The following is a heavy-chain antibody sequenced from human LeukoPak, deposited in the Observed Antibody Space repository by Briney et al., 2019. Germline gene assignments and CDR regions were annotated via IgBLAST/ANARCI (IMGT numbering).Heavy chain of an antibody. Sequence: SETLSLTCAVYGGSFSGYYWSWIRQPPGKGLEWIGEINHSGSTNYNPSLKSRVTISVDTSKNQFSLKLSSVTAADTAVYYCARGGYYGSGSYYNVYWGQGTLVTVPS. CDR1: GGSFSGYY. J-gene: IGHJ4*02. D-gene: IGHD3-10*01. CDR3: ARGGYYGSGSYYNVY. V-gene: IGHV4-34*01. CDR2: INHSGST.